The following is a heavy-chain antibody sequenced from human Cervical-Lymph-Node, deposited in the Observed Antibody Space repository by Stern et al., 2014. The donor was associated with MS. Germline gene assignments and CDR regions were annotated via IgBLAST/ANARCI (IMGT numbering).Heavy chain of an antibody. D-gene: IGHD1-14*01. Sequence: QLLQPGPEVKKPGTSVKVSCKASGFTFISSGVQWVRQARGQRLEWIGWIVVGSGNTNYAQKFQERVTITRDTSPSTAYMELSSLRSDDTAMYYCAAGTITMGATGYWGQGTLVTVSS. J-gene: IGHJ4*02. CDR2: IVVGSGNT. CDR3: AAGTITMGATGY. V-gene: IGHV1-58*01. CDR1: GFTFISSG.